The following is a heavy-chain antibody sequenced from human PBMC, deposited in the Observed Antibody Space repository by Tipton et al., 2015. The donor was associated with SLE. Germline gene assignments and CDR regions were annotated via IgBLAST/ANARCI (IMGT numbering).Heavy chain of an antibody. CDR1: GGSISNYY. J-gene: IGHJ4*02. CDR3: ARDQGGPFDY. Sequence: LRLSCTVSGGSISNYYWSWIRQPPGKGLEWIGYIYYSGTTNYNPSLRSRVTISFDTSKNQFALKLTSVTAADTAIYYCARDQGGPFDYWGQGTLVTVSS. CDR2: IYYSGTT. D-gene: IGHD2-15*01. V-gene: IGHV4-59*01.